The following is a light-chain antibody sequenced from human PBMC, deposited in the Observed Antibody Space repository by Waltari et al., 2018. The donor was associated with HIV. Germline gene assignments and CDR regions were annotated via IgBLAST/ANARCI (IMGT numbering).Light chain of an antibody. CDR3: CSYAGTDKV. CDR1: NSDVGYYNR. CDR2: DVR. Sequence: QSALTQPRSVSGSLGQSVSISCTGTNSDVGYYNRVSWYPQHPGKAPKLIIYDVRERPSGVPDRCSASKSANTASLTISRRQADDEAAYYCCSYAGTDKVFGSGTQVTVL. V-gene: IGLV2-11*01. J-gene: IGLJ1*01.